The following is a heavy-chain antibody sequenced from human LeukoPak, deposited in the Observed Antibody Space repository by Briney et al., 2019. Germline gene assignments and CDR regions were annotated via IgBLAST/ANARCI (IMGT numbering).Heavy chain of an antibody. J-gene: IGHJ5*02. CDR3: ARAGGSGSYYNYNWFDP. D-gene: IGHD3-10*01. CDR1: GGSISSYY. V-gene: IGHV4-4*07. Sequence: PSETLSLTCTVSGGSISSYYWSWIRQPAGKGLEWIGRIYTSGSTNYNPSLKSRVTMSVDTSKNQFSLKLSSVTAADTAVYYCARAGGSGSYYNYNWFDPWGQGTLVTVSS. CDR2: IYTSGST.